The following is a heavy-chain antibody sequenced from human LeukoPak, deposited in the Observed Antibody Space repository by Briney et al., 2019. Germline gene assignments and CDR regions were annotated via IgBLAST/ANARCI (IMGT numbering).Heavy chain of an antibody. D-gene: IGHD3-10*01. V-gene: IGHV2-70*01. CDR3: ARIRRGWIDY. CDR2: IHWDDDK. Sequence: SGPTLAHLPQPLTLTYTFSGFSLRTSGICVSWIRQPPGKPLEWLALIHWDDDKYYITSLKTRLTISKETSKNQVVLTMNNMDPVDTATYYCARIRRGWIDYWGEGTLVTVSS. J-gene: IGHJ4*02. CDR1: GFSLRTSGIC.